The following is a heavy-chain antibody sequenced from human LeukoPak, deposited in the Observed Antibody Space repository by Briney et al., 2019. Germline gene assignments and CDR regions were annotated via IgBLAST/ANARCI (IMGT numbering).Heavy chain of an antibody. D-gene: IGHD1-1*01. J-gene: IGHJ6*02. Sequence: QPGRSLRLSCAASGFTFSGYGIHWVRQAPGKGLEWVAFLSYDGSNKFYADSVKGRFTISRDNSENTLHLQMNSLKDEDTAVYYCAGGTGMDVWGQGTTVTVSS. CDR1: GFTFSGYG. CDR2: LSYDGSNK. CDR3: AGGTGMDV. V-gene: IGHV3-33*01.